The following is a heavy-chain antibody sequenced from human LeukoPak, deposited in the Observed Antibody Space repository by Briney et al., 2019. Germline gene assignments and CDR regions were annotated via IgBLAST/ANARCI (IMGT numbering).Heavy chain of an antibody. J-gene: IGHJ5*02. CDR2: ISYDAADK. D-gene: IGHD4-17*01. CDR1: GFTFGSYT. Sequence: GGSLRLSCAGSGFTFGSYTLHWVRQAPGKGLEWVAVISYDAADKNYADSVKGRFTVSRDNSKNTMLLQMNSLRPEDTAMYYCASKDFGGYGWFDPWGQGALVIVSS. V-gene: IGHV3-30*04. CDR3: ASKDFGGYGWFDP.